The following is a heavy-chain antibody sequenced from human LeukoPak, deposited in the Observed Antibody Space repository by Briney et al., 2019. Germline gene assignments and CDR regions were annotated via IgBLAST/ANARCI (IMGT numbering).Heavy chain of an antibody. CDR3: ASETGGYCSGGSCYSGMDV. CDR2: IYYSGST. CDR1: GDSINIYY. D-gene: IGHD2-15*01. Sequence: SETLSLTCTVSGDSINIYYWSWIRQPAGKGLEWIGCIYYSGSTYYNPSLKSRVTISVDTSKSQFPLKLSSVTAADTAVYYCASETGGYCSGGSCYSGMDVWGKGTTVTVSS. V-gene: IGHV4-59*04. J-gene: IGHJ6*04.